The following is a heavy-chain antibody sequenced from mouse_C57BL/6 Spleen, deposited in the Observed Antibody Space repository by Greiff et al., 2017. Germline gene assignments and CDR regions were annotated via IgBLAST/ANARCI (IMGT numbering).Heavy chain of an antibody. D-gene: IGHD1-1*01. Sequence: EVKLVESGGGLVKPGGSLKLSCAASGFTFSSYAMSWVRQTPEKRLEWVATISDGGSYTYYPDNVKGRFTISRDNAKNNLYLQMSQLKSEDTAMYYCARDRQASYYGSSYWYFDVWGTGTTVTVSS. J-gene: IGHJ1*03. V-gene: IGHV5-4*01. CDR3: ARDRQASYYGSSYWYFDV. CDR1: GFTFSSYA. CDR2: ISDGGSYT.